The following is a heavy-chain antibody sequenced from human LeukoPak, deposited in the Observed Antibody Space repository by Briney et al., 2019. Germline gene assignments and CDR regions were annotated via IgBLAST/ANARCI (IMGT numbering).Heavy chain of an antibody. CDR2: ISSSSSYI. Sequence: TGGSLRLSCAASGFTFSSYSMNWVRQAPGKGLEWVSSISSSSSYIYYADSVKGRFTISRDNAKNSLYLQMNSLRAEDTAVYYCARDSTLTVTETNFDYWGQGTLVTVSS. CDR1: GFTFSSYS. D-gene: IGHD4-17*01. CDR3: ARDSTLTVTETNFDY. V-gene: IGHV3-21*01. J-gene: IGHJ4*02.